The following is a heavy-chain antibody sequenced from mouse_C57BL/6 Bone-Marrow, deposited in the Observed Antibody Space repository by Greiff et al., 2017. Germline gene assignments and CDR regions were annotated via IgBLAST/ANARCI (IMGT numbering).Heavy chain of an antibody. J-gene: IGHJ4*01. CDR1: GFTFSDYY. V-gene: IGHV5-16*01. CDR2: INYDGSST. CDR3: ARDKGLYAMDY. D-gene: IGHD3-3*01. Sequence: EVHLVESEGGLVQPGSSMKLSCTASGFTFSDYYMAWVRQVPEKGLEWVANINYDGSSTYYLDSLKSRFIISRDNAKNILYLQMSSLKSEDTATYYCARDKGLYAMDYWGQGTSVTVSS.